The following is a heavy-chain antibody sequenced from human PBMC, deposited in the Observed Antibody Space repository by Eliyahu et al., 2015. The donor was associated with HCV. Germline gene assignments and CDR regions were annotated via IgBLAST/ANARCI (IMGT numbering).Heavy chain of an antibody. Sequence: SGFTFSXYSMNWVRQAPGKGLEWVSYISSSSSTIYYADSVKGRFTISRDNAKNSLYLQMNSLRAEDTAVYYCARDPEGGYSYGLGDYWGQGTLVTVSS. CDR2: ISSSSSTI. CDR3: ARDPEGGYSYGLGDY. V-gene: IGHV3-48*01. CDR1: GFTFSXYS. J-gene: IGHJ4*02. D-gene: IGHD5-18*01.